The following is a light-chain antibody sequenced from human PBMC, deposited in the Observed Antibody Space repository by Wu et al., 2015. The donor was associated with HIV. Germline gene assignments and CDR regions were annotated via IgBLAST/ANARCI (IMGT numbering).Light chain of an antibody. J-gene: IGKJ4*01. V-gene: IGKV3-20*01. Sequence: EIVLTQSPGTLSLSPGERATLSCRASQSVSSSYLAWYQQKPGQAPRLLIYGASSRATGIPDRFSGSGSGTDFTLTISRLEPEDFAVYYCQQYGSSLLTFGGGPRWRSN. CDR3: QQYGSSLLT. CDR1: QSVSSSY. CDR2: GAS.